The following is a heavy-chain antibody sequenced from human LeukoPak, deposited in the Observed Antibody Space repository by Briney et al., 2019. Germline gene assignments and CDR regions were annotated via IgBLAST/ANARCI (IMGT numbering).Heavy chain of an antibody. Sequence: GASVKVSCKASGYTFTSYGISWVRQAPGQRLEWMGWINAGNGNTKYSQEFRGRVTITRDTSASTAYMELSSLRSEDMAVYYCARDQWGWLQPEYYFDYWGQGTLVTVSS. CDR3: ARDQWGWLQPEYYFDY. J-gene: IGHJ4*02. D-gene: IGHD5-24*01. CDR2: INAGNGNT. CDR1: GYTFTSYG. V-gene: IGHV1-3*03.